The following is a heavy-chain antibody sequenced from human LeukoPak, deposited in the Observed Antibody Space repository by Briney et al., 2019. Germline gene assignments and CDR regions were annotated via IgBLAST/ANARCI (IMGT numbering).Heavy chain of an antibody. D-gene: IGHD3-22*01. Sequence: PGGSLRLSCAASGFTFSSYSLNWVRQAPGKGLEWVSSISSGSTYKYYADSVKGRFTISRDNSKNTLYLQMNSLRAEDTAVYYCAKENYDSSGYYSNGYWGQGTLVTVSS. V-gene: IGHV3-21*04. J-gene: IGHJ4*02. CDR3: AKENYDSSGYYSNGY. CDR1: GFTFSSYS. CDR2: ISSGSTYK.